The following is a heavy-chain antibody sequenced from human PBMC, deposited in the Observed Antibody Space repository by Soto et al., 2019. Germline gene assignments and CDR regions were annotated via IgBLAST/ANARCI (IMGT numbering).Heavy chain of an antibody. Sequence: PPETLSPTCTVSGGSINSYYWRWVREPPGKGLEWIGYIYYSGTTNYNPYLKSRVTISVDTSKNQFSLKLSSVTAADTAVYYCARYSGSYSYNWFDPWGQGPLVTVSS. V-gene: IGHV4-59*01. J-gene: IGHJ5*02. CDR2: IYYSGTT. CDR3: ARYSGSYSYNWFDP. D-gene: IGHD1-26*01. CDR1: GGSINSYY.